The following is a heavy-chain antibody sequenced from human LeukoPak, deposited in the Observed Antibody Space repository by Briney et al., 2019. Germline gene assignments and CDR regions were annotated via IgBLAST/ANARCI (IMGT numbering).Heavy chain of an antibody. CDR3: ARGDFDWLVFDY. D-gene: IGHD3-9*01. J-gene: IGHJ4*02. Sequence: TSETLSLTCTVSGASISSSSHYWGWVRQPPGKGLEWIGSIYYSGTTYYNPSLKSRVTISVDTSKNQFSLKLSSVTAADTAVYYCARGDFDWLVFDYWGQGTLVTVSS. CDR2: IYYSGTT. V-gene: IGHV4-39*07. CDR1: GASISSSSHY.